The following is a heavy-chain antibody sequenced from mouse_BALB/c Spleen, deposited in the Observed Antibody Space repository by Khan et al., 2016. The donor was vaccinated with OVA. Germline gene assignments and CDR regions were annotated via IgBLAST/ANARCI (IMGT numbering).Heavy chain of an antibody. V-gene: IGHV5-9*03. CDR3: ARSNYGPFAY. CDR2: ISSGGDNT. D-gene: IGHD1-1*02. J-gene: IGHJ3*01. CDR1: GFTFSSFT. Sequence: EVELLESGGGLVKPGGSLKLSCAASGFTFSSFTMSWVRQTPEKRLEWVASISSGGDNTYYPDSVKGRFTISRDNAKNNLYLQMSRLRSEDTALYYCARSNYGPFAYWGQGTLVTVSA.